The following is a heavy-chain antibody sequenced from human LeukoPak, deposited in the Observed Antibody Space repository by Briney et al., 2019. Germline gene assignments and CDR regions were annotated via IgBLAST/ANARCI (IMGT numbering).Heavy chain of an antibody. CDR1: GFSLTTSGVG. CDR2: IYWDDEK. D-gene: IGHD5-24*01. J-gene: IGHJ5*02. CDR3: ALCPGQRWLQSREVRRKNNWFDP. Sequence: SGPTLVKPTQTLTLTCTFAGFSLTTSGVGVGWIRQPPGKALEWLGIIYWDDEKRYSPSLMSRLTITKDTSKNQVVLRMTNVDPVDTATYFCALCPGQRWLQSREVRRKNNWFDPWGQGTLVTVSS. V-gene: IGHV2-5*02.